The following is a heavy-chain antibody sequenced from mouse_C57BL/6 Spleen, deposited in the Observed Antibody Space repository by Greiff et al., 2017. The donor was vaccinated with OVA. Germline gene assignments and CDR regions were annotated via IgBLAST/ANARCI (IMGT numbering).Heavy chain of an antibody. D-gene: IGHD1-1*01. CDR1: GFTFSDYG. CDR2: ISRGSSTI. Sequence: DVKLVESGGGLVKPGGSLKLSCAASGFTFSDYGMHWVRQAPEKGLEWVAYISRGSSTIYYADTVKGRFTISRDNAKNTLFLQMTSLRCEDTAMDYWARDYYGSSSFAYWGQGTLVTVSA. V-gene: IGHV5-17*01. J-gene: IGHJ3*01. CDR3: ARDYYGSSSFAY.